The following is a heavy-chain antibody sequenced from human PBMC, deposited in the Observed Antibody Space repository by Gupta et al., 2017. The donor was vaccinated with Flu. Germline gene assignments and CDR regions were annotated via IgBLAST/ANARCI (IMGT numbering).Heavy chain of an antibody. D-gene: IGHD4-17*01. CDR1: GGSFNDYY. Sequence: QVQLQQWGAGLLKPSETLSLTCAVYGGSFNDYYWSWIRQSPGKGLEWIGEINHIGSTNYNPSLKSRVSLSVDTSKNQFSLRLSSVAAADTAVYYCARSPGYGDFERLFEHWGQGTLVTVSS. CDR2: INHIGST. J-gene: IGHJ4*02. V-gene: IGHV4-34*02. CDR3: ARSPGYGDFERLFEH.